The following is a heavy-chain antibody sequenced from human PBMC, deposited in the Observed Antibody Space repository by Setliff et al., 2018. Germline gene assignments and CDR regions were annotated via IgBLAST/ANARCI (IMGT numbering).Heavy chain of an antibody. CDR3: VKDKSGARRFSGFVFDF. Sequence: YTWGWIRQPPGKGLEWVSLITWDGYSYYADSMKGRFTISRDNSKNSLFLQMDSLTTEDTALYHCVKDKSGARRFSGFVFDFWGQGTQVTVSS. CDR2: ITWDGYS. J-gene: IGHJ4*02. D-gene: IGHD3-22*01. CDR1: YT. V-gene: IGHV3-43*01.